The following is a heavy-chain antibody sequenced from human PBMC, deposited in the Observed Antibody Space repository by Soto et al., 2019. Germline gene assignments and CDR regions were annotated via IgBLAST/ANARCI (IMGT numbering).Heavy chain of an antibody. CDR3: ARTLDYGHMDV. CDR1: GDSVRNQY. J-gene: IGHJ6*03. V-gene: IGHV4-4*09. Sequence: QVQMQESGPGLVKPSETLSLTCTVSGDSVRNQYWSWIRRPPGRGLEWIGYIYRSGSTKYNPSLKSRLTISVDTSKNQFSLKLSSVTAADTAVYYCARTLDYGHMDVWGIGTTVTVSS. D-gene: IGHD3-16*01. CDR2: IYRSGST.